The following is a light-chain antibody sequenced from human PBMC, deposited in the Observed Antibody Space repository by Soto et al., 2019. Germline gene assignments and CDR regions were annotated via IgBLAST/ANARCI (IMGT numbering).Light chain of an antibody. J-gene: IGKJ1*01. CDR2: DAS. Sequence: DFQMTQSPSTLSASVGDRVTITCRASQNINNWVAWYQQKPGKAPKFLIYDASTLQRGVSSRFSGSGFATEFSLIINGLQPDDSGSYYCQHTRTFGQGTKVEVK. CDR3: QHTRT. CDR1: QNINNW. V-gene: IGKV1-5*01.